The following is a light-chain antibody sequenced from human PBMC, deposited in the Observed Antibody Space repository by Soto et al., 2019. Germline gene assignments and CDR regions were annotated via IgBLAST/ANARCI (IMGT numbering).Light chain of an antibody. J-gene: IGLJ2*01. Sequence: QSVLTQPASVSGSPGQSITISCTGTSSDVGGYNYVSWYQQHPGKAPKFMIYGVSNRPSGVSNRFSGSKSGNTASLTISGLQAEDEADYYCSSYTSSSTLVVFGGGTKLTVL. CDR3: SSYTSSSTLVV. CDR1: SSDVGGYNY. CDR2: GVS. V-gene: IGLV2-14*01.